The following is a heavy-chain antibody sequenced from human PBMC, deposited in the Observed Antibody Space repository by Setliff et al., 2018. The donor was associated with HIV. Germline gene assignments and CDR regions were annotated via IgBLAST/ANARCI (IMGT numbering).Heavy chain of an antibody. Sequence: SVKVSCKASGGTFSSYAISWVRQAPGQGLEWMGGIIPILGIANYAQKFQGRVTITTDESTSTAYMELSSLRSEDTAVYYCARPSLYHNNHGYYDAFDIWGPGTTVTVSS. V-gene: IGHV1-69*10. CDR2: IIPILGIA. CDR1: GGTFSSYA. CDR3: ARPSLYHNNHGYYDAFDI. D-gene: IGHD3-22*01. J-gene: IGHJ3*02.